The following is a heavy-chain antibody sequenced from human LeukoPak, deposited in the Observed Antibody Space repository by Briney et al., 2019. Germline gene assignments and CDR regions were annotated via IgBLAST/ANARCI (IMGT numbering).Heavy chain of an antibody. CDR2: IHPEGNEK. Sequence: GGSLRLSCAVSGFTFSNFWMSWVRQAPGRGLEWVANIHPEGNEKYHVESVKGRFTISRDNAKNLLFLQMNGLRVEDTAVYYCARGDDFSGDHWGQGTLVTVS. CDR3: ARGDDFSGDH. D-gene: IGHD1-1*01. V-gene: IGHV3-7*04. CDR1: GFTFSNFW. J-gene: IGHJ4*02.